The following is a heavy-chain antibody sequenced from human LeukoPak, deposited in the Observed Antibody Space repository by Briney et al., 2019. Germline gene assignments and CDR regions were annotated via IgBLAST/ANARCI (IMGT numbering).Heavy chain of an antibody. CDR2: IYYSGST. CDR3: ARLSNDYGDYAGYWYFDL. V-gene: IGHV4-39*01. Sequence: SETLSLTCTVSGGSISSSSYYWGWIRQPPGKGLEWIGSIYYSGSTNYNPSLKSRVTISVDTSKNQFSLKLSSVTAADTAVYYCARLSNDYGDYAGYWYFDLWGRGTLVTVSS. D-gene: IGHD4-17*01. J-gene: IGHJ2*01. CDR1: GGSISSSSYY.